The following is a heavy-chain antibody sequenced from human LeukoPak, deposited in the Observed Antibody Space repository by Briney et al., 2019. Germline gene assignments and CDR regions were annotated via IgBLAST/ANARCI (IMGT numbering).Heavy chain of an antibody. CDR2: VFSSGKT. CDR3: ARARTQYSDASGLNWFDP. D-gene: IGHD5-12*01. Sequence: PSESLSLTCAASGVSFSSGGYSWIRQLPGMGLEWIAYVFSSGKTYYETSLKGRFTISIDMSKNQFSLMLSSVTAADTAVYYCARARTQYSDASGLNWFDPWGQGTLVTVSS. J-gene: IGHJ5*02. CDR1: GVSFSSGGY. V-gene: IGHV4-31*02.